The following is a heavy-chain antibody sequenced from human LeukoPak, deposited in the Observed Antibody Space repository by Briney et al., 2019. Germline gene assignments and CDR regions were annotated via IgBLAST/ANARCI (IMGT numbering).Heavy chain of an antibody. Sequence: GGSLRLSCAASGFTFSSYWMNWVRQAPGKGLEWVANIKQDGSEKYYVDSVKGRFTISRDNAKNSLYLQMNSLRAEDTAVYYCARGMGLWFYYYYYGIDVWGQGTTVTVSS. CDR2: IKQDGSEK. CDR1: GFTFSSYW. V-gene: IGHV3-7*01. D-gene: IGHD3-10*01. J-gene: IGHJ6*02. CDR3: ARGMGLWFYYYYYGIDV.